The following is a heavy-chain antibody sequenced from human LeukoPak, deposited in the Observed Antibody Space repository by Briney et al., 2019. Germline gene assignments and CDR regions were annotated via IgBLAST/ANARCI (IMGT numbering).Heavy chain of an antibody. V-gene: IGHV3-74*01. Sequence: PGGSLRLSCAASGFTFSSYWMHWVRQAPGKGLVWVSRINSDGSSTSYADSVKGRFTISRDNAKNTLYLQMNSLRAEDTAVYYCARVSDCSGGSCGDYYYYMDVWGKGTTVTVSS. D-gene: IGHD2-15*01. CDR3: ARVSDCSGGSCGDYYYYMDV. CDR2: INSDGSST. CDR1: GFTFSSYW. J-gene: IGHJ6*03.